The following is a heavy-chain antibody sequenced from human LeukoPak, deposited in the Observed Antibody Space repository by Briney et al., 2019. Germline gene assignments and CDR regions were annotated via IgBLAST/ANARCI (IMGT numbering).Heavy chain of an antibody. Sequence: ASVKVSCKASGYTFTGYYMHWVRQAPGQGLEWMGRINPNSGGTNYAQKFQGRVTMTRDTSISAAYMELSRLRSDDTAVYYYARISRREHWLVRGFSVAFDIWGQGTMVTVPS. CDR3: ARISRREHWLVRGFSVAFDI. CDR2: INPNSGGT. D-gene: IGHD6-19*01. CDR1: GYTFTGYY. V-gene: IGHV1-2*06. J-gene: IGHJ3*02.